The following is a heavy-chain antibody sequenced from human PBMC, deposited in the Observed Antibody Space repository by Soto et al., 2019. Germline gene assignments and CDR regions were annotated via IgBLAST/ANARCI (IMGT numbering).Heavy chain of an antibody. CDR3: ARRRCTNGACSTNYYYGMDV. J-gene: IGHJ6*02. CDR1: GPPFSSYS. V-gene: IGHV1-69*13. Sequence: GASVKVSCKASGPPFSSYSISCVRQAPGQGLEWMGGIIPIFGTANYAQKFQGRVTITADESTSTAYMELSSLRSEETAVYYCARRRCTNGACSTNYYYGMDVWGQGPRVTVSS. D-gene: IGHD2-8*01. CDR2: IIPIFGTA.